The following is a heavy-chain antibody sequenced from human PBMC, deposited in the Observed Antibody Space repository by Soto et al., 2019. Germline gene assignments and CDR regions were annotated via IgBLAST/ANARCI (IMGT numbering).Heavy chain of an antibody. D-gene: IGHD4-17*01. J-gene: IGHJ6*03. V-gene: IGHV4-34*01. CDR1: GGSFSGYY. CDR2: INHSGST. Sequence: SETLSLTCAVYGGSFSGYYWSWIRQPPGKGLEWIGEINHSGSTNYNPSLKSRVTISVDTAKNQFSLKLSSLTAADTAVYYCARGDYGDRRGMAGREFGDYYYYMDVWGKGTTVTVSS. CDR3: ARGDYGDRRGMAGREFGDYYYYMDV.